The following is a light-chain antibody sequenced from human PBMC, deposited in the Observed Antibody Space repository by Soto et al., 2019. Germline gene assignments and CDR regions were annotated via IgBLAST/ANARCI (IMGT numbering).Light chain of an antibody. CDR2: KTS. J-gene: IGKJ1*01. CDR1: ESIYSW. CDR3: QEYNTTSRT. Sequence: IQMTQSPSTLSASVGDTVTITCRASESIYSWLAWYKQIPGKAPQLLIYKTSTLQGGVPSRFSGSGSVADYTLTISSLQPDDFATYFCQEYNTTSRTFGQGTRV. V-gene: IGKV1-5*03.